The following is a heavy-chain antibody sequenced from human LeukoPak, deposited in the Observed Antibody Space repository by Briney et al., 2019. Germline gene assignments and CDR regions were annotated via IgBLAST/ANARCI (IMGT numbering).Heavy chain of an antibody. Sequence: GGSLRLSPAQSVFTLSKYVIHSVRQAPDKGLEWVAMIKFEGSDQYYADAVKGRFTISRDNFKNTLYLQMNSLRAEDTAVYYCAKDSFREGSSWYGSNWFDPWGQGTLVTVSS. CDR1: VFTLSKYV. V-gene: IGHV3-30*02. D-gene: IGHD6-13*01. CDR2: IKFEGSDQ. J-gene: IGHJ5*02. CDR3: AKDSFREGSSWYGSNWFDP.